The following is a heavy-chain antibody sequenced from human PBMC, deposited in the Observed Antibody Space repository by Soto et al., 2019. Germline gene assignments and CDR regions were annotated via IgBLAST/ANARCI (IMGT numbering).Heavy chain of an antibody. CDR2: ISAYNGNT. Sequence: GASVKVSCKASGYTFTSYGISWVRQAPGQGLEWMGWISAYNGNTNYAQKLQGRVTMTTDTSTSTAYMELRSLRSDDTAVYYFARDRPYIVVVPAAILDYFDYWGQGTLVTVSS. J-gene: IGHJ4*02. CDR1: GYTFTSYG. V-gene: IGHV1-18*01. D-gene: IGHD2-2*01. CDR3: ARDRPYIVVVPAAILDYFDY.